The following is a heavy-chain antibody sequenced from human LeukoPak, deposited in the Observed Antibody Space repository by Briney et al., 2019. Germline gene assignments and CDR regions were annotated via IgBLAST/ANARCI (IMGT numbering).Heavy chain of an antibody. V-gene: IGHV3-7*01. J-gene: IGHJ4*02. CDR2: IKEDGSEK. Sequence: GGSLRLSCAASGFTFRDYWMSWVRQAPGKGLEWVANIKEDGSEKHYVDSVKGRFTISRDNAKNSLYLQSLYLQMNSLRAEDTAVYYCARAHYSNFDYWGQGTLVTVSS. CDR1: GFTFRDYW. D-gene: IGHD1-26*01. CDR3: ARAHYSNFDY.